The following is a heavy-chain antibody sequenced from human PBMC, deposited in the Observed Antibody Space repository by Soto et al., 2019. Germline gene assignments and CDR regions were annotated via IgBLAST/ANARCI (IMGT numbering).Heavy chain of an antibody. CDR3: AKSKRRIAVAGTDNWFDP. CDR2: ISGSGGST. CDR1: GFTFSSYA. V-gene: IGHV3-23*01. J-gene: IGHJ5*02. D-gene: IGHD6-19*01. Sequence: LRLSCAASGFTFSSYAMSWVRQAPGKGLEWVSAISGSGGSTYYADSVKGRFTISRDNSKNTLYLQMNSLRAEDTAVYYCAKSKRRIAVAGTDNWFDPWGQGXLVTVYS.